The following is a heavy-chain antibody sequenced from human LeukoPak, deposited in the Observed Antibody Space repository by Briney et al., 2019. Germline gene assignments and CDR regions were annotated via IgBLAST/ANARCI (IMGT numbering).Heavy chain of an antibody. J-gene: IGHJ4*02. CDR3: ARGAFKGVVPFDY. D-gene: IGHD2-21*01. CDR2: IYHFWSHT. V-gene: IGHV4-59*12. CDR1: GDSISSYY. Sequence: PSETLSLTCTVSGDSISSYYWNWIRQAPGRGREGFASIYHFWSHTNYNPSLKSRVSISLDTSRNQFSQKLNSVTAADTAVYYCARGAFKGVVPFDYWGQGTLVTVSS.